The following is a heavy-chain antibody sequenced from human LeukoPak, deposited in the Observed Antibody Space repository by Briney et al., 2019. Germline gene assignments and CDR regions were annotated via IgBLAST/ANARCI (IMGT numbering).Heavy chain of an antibody. D-gene: IGHD6-13*01. V-gene: IGHV4-59*12. Sequence: SETLSLTCAVYGGSFSGYYWSRIRQPPGKGLEWIGHIYYSGSTYYNPSLKSRVTISVDTSKNQFSLKLSSMTAADTAVYFCARGSSSWMDYYMDVWGKGTTVTVSS. CDR3: ARGSSSWMDYYMDV. J-gene: IGHJ6*03. CDR2: IYYSGST. CDR1: GGSFSGYY.